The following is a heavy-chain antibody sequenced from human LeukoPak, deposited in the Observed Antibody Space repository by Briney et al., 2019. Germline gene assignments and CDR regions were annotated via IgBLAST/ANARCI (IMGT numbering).Heavy chain of an antibody. CDR3: AKDDVVPAAQFDY. CDR2: IKQDGSEK. J-gene: IGHJ4*02. V-gene: IGHV3-7*03. Sequence: GGSLRLSCAASGFTFSSYWMSWVRQAPGKGLEWVANIKQDGSEKYYVDSVKGRFTISRDNAKNSLYLQMNSLRAEDTAVYYCAKDDVVPAAQFDYWGQGTLVTVSS. CDR1: GFTFSSYW. D-gene: IGHD2-2*01.